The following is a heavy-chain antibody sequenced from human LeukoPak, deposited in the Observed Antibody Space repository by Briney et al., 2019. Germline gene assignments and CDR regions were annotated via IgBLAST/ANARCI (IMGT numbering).Heavy chain of an antibody. CDR2: IYSGGST. Sequence: PGGSLRLSCAASGFTVNSSYMTWVRQAPGKGLEWVSVIYSGGSTYYSDSVKGRFTISRDKSMNTLYLQMSSLRAEDTGVYSCARGASAFDIWGQGTMVTVSS. CDR1: GFTVNSSY. J-gene: IGHJ3*02. V-gene: IGHV3-66*01. CDR3: ARGASAFDI.